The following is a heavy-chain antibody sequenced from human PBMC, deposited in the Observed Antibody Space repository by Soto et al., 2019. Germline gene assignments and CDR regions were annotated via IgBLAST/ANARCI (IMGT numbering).Heavy chain of an antibody. V-gene: IGHV1-18*01. Sequence: ASVKVSCKASGYTFTSYGISWVRQAPGQGLEWMGWISAYNGNTSYAQKLQGRVTMTTDTSTSTAYMELRSLRSDDTAVYYCASEGSGPLGVRFYYGMDVWGQGTTVTVSS. CDR3: ASEGSGPLGVRFYYGMDV. D-gene: IGHD3-10*01. J-gene: IGHJ6*02. CDR1: GYTFTSYG. CDR2: ISAYNGNT.